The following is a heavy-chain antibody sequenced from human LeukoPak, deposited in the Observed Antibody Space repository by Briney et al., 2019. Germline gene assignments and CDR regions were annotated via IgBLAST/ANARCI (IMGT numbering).Heavy chain of an antibody. CDR1: GFTFIGYG. J-gene: IGHJ4*02. CDR3: AKDLFVYDSSGYGPFDY. CDR2: IRFDGSNK. Sequence: PGGSLRLSCAASGFTFIGYGIHWVRQPPGKGLDWVAFIRFDGSNKYYADSVKGRFTISRDNSKNTLYLQMNSLRAEDTAVYYCAKDLFVYDSSGYGPFDYWGQGTLVTASS. V-gene: IGHV3-30*02. D-gene: IGHD3-22*01.